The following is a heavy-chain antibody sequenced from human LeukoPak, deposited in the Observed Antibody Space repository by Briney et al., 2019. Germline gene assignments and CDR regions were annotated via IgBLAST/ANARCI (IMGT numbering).Heavy chain of an antibody. D-gene: IGHD3-22*01. V-gene: IGHV3-9*01. Sequence: PGRSLRLSCAASGVTFDDYAMHWVRQAPGKGLEWVSGINWNSGSIDYADSVKGRFTISRDNAKNSLYLQMNSLRAEDTALYYCAKGDSSTPKYYLGYWGQGTLVTVSS. J-gene: IGHJ4*02. CDR1: GVTFDDYA. CDR3: AKGDSSTPKYYLGY. CDR2: INWNSGSI.